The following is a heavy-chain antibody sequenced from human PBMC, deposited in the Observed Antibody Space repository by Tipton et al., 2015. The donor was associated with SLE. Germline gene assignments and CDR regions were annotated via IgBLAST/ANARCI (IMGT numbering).Heavy chain of an antibody. J-gene: IGHJ6*03. Sequence: TLSLTCTVSGDSINSGSYSWAWIRQPPGKGLEWVGSVYYIGTTNYSPPLKSRVTISVDTSKNQFSLRLSSVTAADTAMYYCARDLYDFWSGYTPSGAMDVWGKGTTVTVSS. CDR1: GDSINSGSYS. V-gene: IGHV4-39*07. CDR2: VYYIGTT. CDR3: ARDLYDFWSGYTPSGAMDV. D-gene: IGHD3-3*01.